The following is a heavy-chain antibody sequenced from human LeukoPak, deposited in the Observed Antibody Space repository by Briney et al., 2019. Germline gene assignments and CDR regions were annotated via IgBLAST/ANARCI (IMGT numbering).Heavy chain of an antibody. CDR3: ARGERLGPDF. V-gene: IGHV4-59*01. CDR1: GDSIIGYY. CDR2: IHYSGST. D-gene: IGHD1-1*01. J-gene: IGHJ4*02. Sequence: SETLSLTCTVSGDSIIGYYWSWIRQPPGKGLEWIGYIHYSGSTNYNPSLKSRVTISVDTSRSHFSLKLSSATAADTAVYYCARGERLGPDFWGQGTLVTVSS.